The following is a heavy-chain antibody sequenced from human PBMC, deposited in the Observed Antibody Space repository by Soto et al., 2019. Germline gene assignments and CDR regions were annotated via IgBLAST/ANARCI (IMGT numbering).Heavy chain of an antibody. Sequence: QVRLQESGPGLVEPSGTLSLTCAVSGDSVGSSSCWSWVRQAPGKGLEWIGEIYHSGTFNYNPSLASRVSVSVDKSRNQLSLNLKSVTAADTAVYYCVRSVPAATWQYSGMDVWGQGTTVTVSS. J-gene: IGHJ6*02. V-gene: IGHV4-4*02. CDR3: VRSVPAATWQYSGMDV. CDR1: GDSVGSSSC. D-gene: IGHD2-2*01. CDR2: IYHSGTF.